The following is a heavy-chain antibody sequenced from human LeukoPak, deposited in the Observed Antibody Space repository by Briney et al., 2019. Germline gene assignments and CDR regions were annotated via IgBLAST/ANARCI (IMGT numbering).Heavy chain of an antibody. CDR3: ASYGDYGWFDP. V-gene: IGHV3-66*01. CDR2: IYSGGST. CDR1: GFTVSSNY. D-gene: IGHD4-17*01. Sequence: GGSLRLSCAASGFTVSSNYMSWVRQAPGKGLEWVSVIYSGGSTYYADSVKGRFTTSRDNSKNTLYLQMNSLRAEDTAAYYCASYGDYGWFDPWGQGTLVTVSS. J-gene: IGHJ5*02.